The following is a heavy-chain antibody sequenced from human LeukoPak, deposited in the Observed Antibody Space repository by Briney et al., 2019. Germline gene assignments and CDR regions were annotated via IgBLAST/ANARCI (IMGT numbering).Heavy chain of an antibody. CDR3: ARASAVAGTRDY. Sequence: PGGSLRLSCAASGFTFSSYWMSWVRQAPGKGLAWVANIKSDGSDKYYVDSVKGRFTISRDNAKNSLYLQMNSLRAEDTAIYYCARASAVAGTRDYWGQGTLVTVSS. CDR2: IKSDGSDK. V-gene: IGHV3-7*01. CDR1: GFTFSSYW. J-gene: IGHJ4*02. D-gene: IGHD6-19*01.